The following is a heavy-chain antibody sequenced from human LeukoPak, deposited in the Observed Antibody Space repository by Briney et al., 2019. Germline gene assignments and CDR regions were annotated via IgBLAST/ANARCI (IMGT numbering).Heavy chain of an antibody. CDR2: ISGSGGST. J-gene: IGHJ4*02. D-gene: IGHD3-10*01. CDR1: GFTFSSYA. Sequence: GGSLRLSCAASGFTFSSYAMSWVRQAPGKGLEWVSAISGSGGSTYYADSVKGRFTISRDNSKNTLYLQMNSLRAEDTAVYYCARESRTTWFGEVDYFDYWGQGTLVTVSS. V-gene: IGHV3-23*01. CDR3: ARESRTTWFGEVDYFDY.